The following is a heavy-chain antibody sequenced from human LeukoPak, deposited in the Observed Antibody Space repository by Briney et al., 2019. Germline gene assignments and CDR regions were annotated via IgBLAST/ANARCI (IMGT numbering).Heavy chain of an antibody. CDR3: ARSSGWWSLDY. V-gene: IGHV3-23*01. Sequence: GGSLRLSCAASGFTFSTYWMTWVRQAPGRGLEWVSAFDTGFGTYYPDSLKGRFTISRDNSKNTLFLQMSSLRAEDTAVYYCARSSGWWSLDYWGQGTLVTVSS. J-gene: IGHJ4*02. D-gene: IGHD6-19*01. CDR1: GFTFSTYW. CDR2: FDTGFGT.